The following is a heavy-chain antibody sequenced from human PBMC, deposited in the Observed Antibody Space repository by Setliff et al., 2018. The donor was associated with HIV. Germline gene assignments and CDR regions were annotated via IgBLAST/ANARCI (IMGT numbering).Heavy chain of an antibody. CDR2: ISYDGSDK. CDR3: ARGYCDTSGCLRGGDVS. D-gene: IGHD3-22*01. J-gene: IGHJ5*02. CDR1: GFTFSIYA. V-gene: IGHV3-30*04. Sequence: PGGSLRLSCAASGFTFSIYAIHWVRQAPGKGLEWVAVISYDGSDKYYAYSVKGRFTISRDNSKNTLYLQMNSLRTEDTAVYYCARGYCDTSGCLRGGDVSWGQGTLVTVSS.